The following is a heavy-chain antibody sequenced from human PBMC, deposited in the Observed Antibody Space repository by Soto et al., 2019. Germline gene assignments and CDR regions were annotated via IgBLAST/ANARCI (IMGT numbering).Heavy chain of an antibody. D-gene: IGHD2-8*01. CDR3: AKVRLTDYLRYAPHL. CDR2: ISPNGDST. Sequence: EVQLLESGGGLVQPGGSMRLACAASGFTFNNYAMNWVRQAPGRGLEWVSIISPNGDSTYYADSVKGRFTISRDNSQNTVFLQMNSLRAEDTAIYFCAKVRLTDYLRYAPHLWGQRTLVTVSS. J-gene: IGHJ3*01. CDR1: GFTFNNYA. V-gene: IGHV3-23*01.